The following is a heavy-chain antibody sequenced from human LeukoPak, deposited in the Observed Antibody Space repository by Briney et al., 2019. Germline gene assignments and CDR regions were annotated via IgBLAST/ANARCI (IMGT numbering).Heavy chain of an antibody. CDR3: ARPLYGGNSGWYFDY. D-gene: IGHD4-23*01. Sequence: GASVKVSCKASGYTFTGYYMHWVRQAPGHGLEWMGRINPNSSGTNYAQKFQGRVTMTRDTSISTAYMELSRLRSDDTAVYYCARPLYGGNSGWYFDYWGQGTLVTVSS. CDR1: GYTFTGYY. V-gene: IGHV1-2*06. CDR2: INPNSSGT. J-gene: IGHJ4*02.